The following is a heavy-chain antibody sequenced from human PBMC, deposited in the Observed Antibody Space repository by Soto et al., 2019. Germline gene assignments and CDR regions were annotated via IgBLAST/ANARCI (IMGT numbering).Heavy chain of an antibody. CDR2: INQDGSEK. CDR1: ESTVSRDW. CDR3: SGGAGDAF. Sequence: EVHLVESGGGLVQTGGSLRLSCAIFESTVSRDWMNWVRQAPGKGLEWVAHINQDGSEKYYVDSVKGRFTISRDNAKKSLYLKMNSLRPADADMDHCSGGAGDAFWGQGTLVTVSS. V-gene: IGHV3-7*04. D-gene: IGHD1-26*01. J-gene: IGHJ4*02.